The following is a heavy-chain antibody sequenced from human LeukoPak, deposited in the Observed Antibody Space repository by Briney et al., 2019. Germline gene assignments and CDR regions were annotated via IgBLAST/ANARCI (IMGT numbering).Heavy chain of an antibody. CDR3: ARCQIAAAGTGAFDV. V-gene: IGHV3-23*01. J-gene: IGHJ3*01. Sequence: PGGSLRLSCAASGFSFGTYAMTWVRQAPGKGLEWVSAFSATDGSTQYAESVKGRFTISKDSTTNTLFLQINSLRAEDTAVYYCARCQIAAAGTGAFDVWGQGTMVTVSS. CDR2: FSATDGST. CDR1: GFSFGTYA. D-gene: IGHD6-13*01.